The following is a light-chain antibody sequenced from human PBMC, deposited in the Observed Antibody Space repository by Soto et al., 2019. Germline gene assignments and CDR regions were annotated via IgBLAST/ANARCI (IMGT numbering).Light chain of an antibody. CDR2: GAS. J-gene: IGKJ1*01. Sequence: EIVLTQSPGTLSLSPGERATLSCRASQSVSSSYLAWYQQKPGQPPRLLIYGASSRATGIPDRFSGSGSGTDFTLTISRLELEDFAVYYCQQYGSSPWTFGLGTKV. CDR3: QQYGSSPWT. CDR1: QSVSSSY. V-gene: IGKV3-20*01.